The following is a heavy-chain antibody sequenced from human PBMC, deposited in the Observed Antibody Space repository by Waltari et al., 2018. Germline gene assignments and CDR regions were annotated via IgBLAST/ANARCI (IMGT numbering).Heavy chain of an antibody. Sequence: QVQLQESGQGLVKPSGTLSLTCAVSGDAISGNYWWSWLRQSPEKGLEWIGQVHHSGKTHYNPSLQSRVTISVDKPKNQFSLNLNSVTAADTAVYYCAGDRAIGLFFDYWGRGTLVTVSS. CDR2: VHHSGKT. D-gene: IGHD2-2*01. V-gene: IGHV4-4*02. CDR1: GDAISGNYW. CDR3: AGDRAIGLFFDY. J-gene: IGHJ4*02.